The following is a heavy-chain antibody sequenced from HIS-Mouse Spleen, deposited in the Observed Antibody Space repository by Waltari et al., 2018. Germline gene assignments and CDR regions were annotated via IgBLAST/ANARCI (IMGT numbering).Heavy chain of an antibody. CDR1: GCPISSSSYY. V-gene: IGHV4-39*01. CDR2: IYYSGST. CDR3: AYGDYFDY. D-gene: IGHD4-17*01. J-gene: IGHJ4*02. Sequence: QLPLQESGPGLVKPSETLSLTCPVPGCPISSSSYYWGWIRQPPGKGLEWIGSIYYSGSTYYNPSLKSRVTISVDTSKNQFSLKLSSVTAADTAVYYCAYGDYFDYWGQGTLVTVSS.